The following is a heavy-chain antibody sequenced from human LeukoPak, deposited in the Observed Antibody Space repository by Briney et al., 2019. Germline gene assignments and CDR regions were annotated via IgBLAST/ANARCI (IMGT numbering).Heavy chain of an antibody. D-gene: IGHD1-14*01. V-gene: IGHV3-7*01. CDR3: TRDRSRAEDD. Sequence: GGSLRLSCAASRFTFSRYWMHWVRQAPGKGLEWVANINQGGSDKYYVDSVKGRFTISRDDANNLLYLQMNSLRGEDTAVYYCTRDRSRAEDDWGQGTLVTVSS. J-gene: IGHJ4*02. CDR2: INQGGSDK. CDR1: RFTFSRYW.